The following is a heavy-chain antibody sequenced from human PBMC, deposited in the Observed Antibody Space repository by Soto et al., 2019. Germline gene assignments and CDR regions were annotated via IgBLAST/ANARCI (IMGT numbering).Heavy chain of an antibody. CDR2: TYLRSKWYN. CDR1: VDSVSTNSAT. J-gene: IGHJ3*01. CDR3: ARAAVAVDAFDL. V-gene: IGHV6-1*01. Sequence: SQTLSLTCVISVDSVSTNSATWNLISQSPSRGLEWLGRTYLRSKWYNEYAVSVKSRIAIRPDTSKNLFSLQLSSVTPEDTAVYFCARAAVAVDAFDLWGQGTVVTVSS. D-gene: IGHD2-15*01.